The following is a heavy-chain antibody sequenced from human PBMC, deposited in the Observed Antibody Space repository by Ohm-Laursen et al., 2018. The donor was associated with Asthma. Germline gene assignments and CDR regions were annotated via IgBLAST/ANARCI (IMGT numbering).Heavy chain of an antibody. CDR2: IYYSGST. J-gene: IGHJ5*02. Sequence: TLSLTCTVSGGSVSSGTYYWSWIRQPPGKGLEWIGYIYYSGSTNYNPSLKSRVTISVDTSKNQFFLKLSSVTAADTAVYYCARTYYYDSSGYSRIGWFDPWGQGTLVTVSS. CDR1: GGSVSSGTYY. D-gene: IGHD3-22*01. V-gene: IGHV4-61*01. CDR3: ARTYYYDSSGYSRIGWFDP.